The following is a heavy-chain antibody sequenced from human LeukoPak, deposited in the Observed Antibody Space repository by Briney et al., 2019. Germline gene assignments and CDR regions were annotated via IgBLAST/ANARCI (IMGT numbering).Heavy chain of an antibody. CDR2: FDPEDGET. CDR3: ATGPMTTVTTFDY. D-gene: IGHD4-17*01. J-gene: IGHJ4*02. CDR1: GYTLTELS. Sequence: ASVEVSCKVSGYTLTELSMHWVRQAPGKGLEWMGGFDPEDGETIYAQKFQGRVTMTEDTSTDTAYMELSSLRSEDTAVYYCATGPMTTVTTFDYWGQGTLVTVSS. V-gene: IGHV1-24*01.